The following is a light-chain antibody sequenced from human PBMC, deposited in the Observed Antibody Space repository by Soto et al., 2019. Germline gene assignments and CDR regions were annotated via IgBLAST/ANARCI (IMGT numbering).Light chain of an antibody. CDR3: MQALQSLP. CDR1: QSLLYNNTYNY. CDR2: FGS. V-gene: IGKV2-28*01. Sequence: EIVKTESPLTLPVTPGEPASISCWSSQSLLYNNTYNYLDWYVQKPGHSPQLXIYFGSNRAPGVPDRFSGSGSGTYFTLKINRVDAEDVGTDYCMQALQSLPFGQGTRLEIK. J-gene: IGKJ5*01.